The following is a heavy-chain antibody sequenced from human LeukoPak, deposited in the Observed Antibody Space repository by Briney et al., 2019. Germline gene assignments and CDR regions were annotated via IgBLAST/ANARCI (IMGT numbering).Heavy chain of an antibody. CDR1: GFTFSRYA. D-gene: IGHD3-3*01. Sequence: GGSLRLSCVASGFTFSRYAMHWVRQAPGKGLEWVTFISYDGTNKYYADSVKGRFTISRDNSKNTLYLQMNSLRVEDTAVYYCARAERNAGVFDYWGQGTLVTVSS. J-gene: IGHJ4*02. V-gene: IGHV3-30-3*01. CDR3: ARAERNAGVFDY. CDR2: ISYDGTNK.